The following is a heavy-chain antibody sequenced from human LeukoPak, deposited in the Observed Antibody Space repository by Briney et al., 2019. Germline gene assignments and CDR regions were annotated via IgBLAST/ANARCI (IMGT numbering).Heavy chain of an antibody. CDR3: ARLSSHYGDYKVDP. D-gene: IGHD4-17*01. CDR1: GYPFRNYD. Sequence: PSVKVSCKTSGYPFRNYDINWVRQATGQGLEWMEWINPHSGKTGYAQKFQGRVTMTTDTSASTAYMELSSLRSEDTAVYYCARLSSHYGDYKVDPWGQGTLVTVSS. J-gene: IGHJ5*02. V-gene: IGHV1-8*01. CDR2: INPHSGKT.